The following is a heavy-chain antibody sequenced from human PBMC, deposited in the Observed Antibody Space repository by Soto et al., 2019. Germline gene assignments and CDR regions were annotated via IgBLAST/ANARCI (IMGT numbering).Heavy chain of an antibody. CDR1: GFTFSSYA. CDR3: VKDSSSWYSYYYYGMDV. V-gene: IGHV3-64D*08. J-gene: IGHJ6*02. D-gene: IGHD6-13*01. Sequence: GGSLRLSCSASGFTFSSYAMHWVRQAPGKGLEYVSAISSNGGSTYYADSVKGRFTISRDNSKNTLYLQMSSLRAEDTAVYYCVKDSSSWYSYYYYGMDVWGQGTTVTVS. CDR2: ISSNGGST.